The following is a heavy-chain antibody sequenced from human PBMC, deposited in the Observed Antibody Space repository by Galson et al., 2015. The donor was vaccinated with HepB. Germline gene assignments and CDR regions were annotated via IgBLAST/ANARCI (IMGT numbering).Heavy chain of an antibody. D-gene: IGHD3-10*01. CDR1: GFTFSNAW. CDR3: TTSYVLLWFGELLGPRVGGMDV. Sequence: SLRLSCAASGFTFSNAWMSWVRQAPGKGLEWVGRIKSKTDGGTTDYAAPMKGRFTISRDDSKNTLYLQMNSLKTEDTAVYYCTTSYVLLWFGELLGPRVGGMDVWGQGTTVTVSS. CDR2: IKSKTDGGTT. V-gene: IGHV3-15*01. J-gene: IGHJ6*02.